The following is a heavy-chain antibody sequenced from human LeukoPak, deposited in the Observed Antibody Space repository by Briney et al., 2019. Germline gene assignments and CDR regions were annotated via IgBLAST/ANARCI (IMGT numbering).Heavy chain of an antibody. CDR3: ATLRPRQQLVVDH. Sequence: PGGSPRLSCAASGFTFSSYEMHWVRQAPGKGLEWVSYITSSGSTMYYADSVKGRFTISRDNAKNSLYLQMSSLRAEDAAVYYCATLRPRQQLVVDHWGQGTLVTVSS. D-gene: IGHD6-13*01. CDR2: ITSSGSTM. V-gene: IGHV3-48*03. CDR1: GFTFSSYE. J-gene: IGHJ4*02.